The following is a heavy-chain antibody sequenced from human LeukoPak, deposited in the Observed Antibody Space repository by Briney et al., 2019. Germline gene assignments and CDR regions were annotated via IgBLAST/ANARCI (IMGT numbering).Heavy chain of an antibody. Sequence: SETLSLTCTVSGGSVSSGSYYWSWIRQPPGKGLEWIGYIYYSGSTNYNPSLKSRVTISVDTSKNQFSLKLSSVTAADTAVYYCARAPSSHYGSGSYLNFDYWGQGTLVTVSP. CDR2: IYYSGST. CDR3: ARAPSSHYGSGSYLNFDY. D-gene: IGHD3-10*01. V-gene: IGHV4-61*01. CDR1: GGSVSSGSYY. J-gene: IGHJ4*02.